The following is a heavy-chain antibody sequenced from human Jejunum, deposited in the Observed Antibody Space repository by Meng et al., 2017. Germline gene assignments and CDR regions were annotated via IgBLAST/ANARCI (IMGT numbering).Heavy chain of an antibody. CDR3: ATDVYGDGLAYLDY. Sequence: VQLQQWGAGLLKPSETLSLTCAVNGGSFGTYYWTWFRQSPEKGLEWIGEINRSGSTSSNPSLKSRVTISADTSKNQFSLELSSVTAADTAVYYCATDVYGDGLAYLDYWGQGSLVTVSS. D-gene: IGHD4-17*01. CDR1: GGSFGTYY. CDR2: INRSGST. J-gene: IGHJ4*02. V-gene: IGHV4-34*01.